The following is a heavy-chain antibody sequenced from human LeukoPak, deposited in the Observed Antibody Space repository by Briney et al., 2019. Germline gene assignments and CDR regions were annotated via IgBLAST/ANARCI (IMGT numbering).Heavy chain of an antibody. D-gene: IGHD4-17*01. CDR2: INVYNGNT. Sequence: ASVKVSCKASGYTFTGYYMHWVRQAPGQGREWMGWINVYNGNTNYAQKFQGRVTMTTETSTNTAYMELRSLRSDDTAVYYCARDRDVVWALSTVRGDFDIWGQGTMVTVSS. J-gene: IGHJ3*02. CDR3: ARDRDVVWALSTVRGDFDI. V-gene: IGHV1-18*04. CDR1: GYTFTGYY.